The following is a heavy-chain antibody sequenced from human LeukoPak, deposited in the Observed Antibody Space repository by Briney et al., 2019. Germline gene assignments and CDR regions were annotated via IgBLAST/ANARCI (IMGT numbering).Heavy chain of an antibody. J-gene: IGHJ6*02. CDR2: ISYDGSNK. CDR3: AKLLDHSRGFYYNAMDV. Sequence: GRSLRLSCAASGFTFSSYGMHWVRQAPGKGLEWVAVISYDGSNKYYADSVKGRFTISRDNSKNTLYLQMNTLRAEDTAVYYCAKLLDHSRGFYYNAMDVWGRGTTVTVSS. CDR1: GFTFSSYG. V-gene: IGHV3-30*18. D-gene: IGHD1-26*01.